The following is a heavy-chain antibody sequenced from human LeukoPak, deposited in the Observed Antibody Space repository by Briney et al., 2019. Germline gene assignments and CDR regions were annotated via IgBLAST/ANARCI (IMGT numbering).Heavy chain of an antibody. J-gene: IGHJ6*02. CDR1: GYTFTSYD. CDR3: ARGMNSSSWFNFYYYYGMDV. V-gene: IGHV1-8*01. Sequence: GASVKVSCKASGYTFTSYDINWVRQATGQGLEWMGWMNPNSGNTGYAQKFQGRVTMTRNTSISTAYTELSSLRSEDTAVYYCARGMNSSSWFNFYYYYGMDVWGQGTTVTVSS. D-gene: IGHD6-13*01. CDR2: MNPNSGNT.